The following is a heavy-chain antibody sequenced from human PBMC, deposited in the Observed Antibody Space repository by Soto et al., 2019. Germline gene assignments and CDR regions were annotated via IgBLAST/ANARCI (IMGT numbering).Heavy chain of an antibody. CDR1: GGSISTYY. Sequence: PSETLSLTCTVSGGSISTYYWHWIRQPPGKGLEWIGYIYNNGSTNYIPSLKSRVTISVDTSKNQFSLKLSSVTAADTAVYYCARGLAAAGRVPVDYWGQGTLVTVSS. D-gene: IGHD6-13*01. V-gene: IGHV4-59*08. J-gene: IGHJ4*02. CDR3: ARGLAAAGRVPVDY. CDR2: IYNNGST.